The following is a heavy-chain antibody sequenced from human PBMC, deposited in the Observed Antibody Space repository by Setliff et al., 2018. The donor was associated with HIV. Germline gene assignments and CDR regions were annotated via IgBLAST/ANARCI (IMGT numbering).Heavy chain of an antibody. CDR3: VSDPPNSVYAFDL. D-gene: IGHD2-21*01. CDR2: IWYDGSHT. CDR1: GFSFSAAA. V-gene: IGHV3-30*02. J-gene: IGHJ3*01. Sequence: GGSLSLSCEASGFSFSAAAMHWVRQAPGKGLEWVAFIWYDGSHTYYGDSVKGRFTISRDNSKNTVSLQMNSLRSDDTAVYYCVSDPPNSVYAFDLWGQGAMVTVSS.